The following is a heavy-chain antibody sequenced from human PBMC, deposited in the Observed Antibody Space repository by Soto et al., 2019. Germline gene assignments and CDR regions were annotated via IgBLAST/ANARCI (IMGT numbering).Heavy chain of an antibody. CDR2: IKQDGSEK. Sequence: EVQLVESGGGLVQPGGSLRLSCAASGFTFSSYWMSWIRQAPGKGLEWVANIKQDGSEKYYVDSVKGRFTIYRDNAKNSLYLQMNSLRAEDTAVYYFERAQYCSSTSCYLYYFDYWGQGTLVTVSS. V-gene: IGHV3-7*01. CDR3: ERAQYCSSTSCYLYYFDY. CDR1: GFTFSSYW. D-gene: IGHD2-2*01. J-gene: IGHJ4*02.